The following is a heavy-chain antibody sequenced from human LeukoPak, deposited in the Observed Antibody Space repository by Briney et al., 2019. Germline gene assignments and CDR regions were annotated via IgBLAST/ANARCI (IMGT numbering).Heavy chain of an antibody. Sequence: PGGSLRLSCAASGFTFSSYEMNWVRQAPGKGLEWVSYISSSGSTIYYADSVKGRFTISRDNAKNSLYLQMNSLRAEDTAVYYCARDRGLTGTNDAFDIWGQGTMVTVSS. CDR3: ARDRGLTGTNDAFDI. D-gene: IGHD1-20*01. CDR1: GFTFSSYE. J-gene: IGHJ3*02. CDR2: ISSSGSTI. V-gene: IGHV3-48*03.